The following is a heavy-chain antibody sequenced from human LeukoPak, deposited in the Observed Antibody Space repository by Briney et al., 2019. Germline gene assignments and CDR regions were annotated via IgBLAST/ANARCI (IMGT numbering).Heavy chain of an antibody. J-gene: IGHJ3*02. Sequence: GGSLSLSCAASGFTFSSYWMYWVCQAPGKGLVWVSRINSDGSSTSYADSVKGRFTISRDNAKNTLWLQMNSLGAEDTAVYYCARGPFYIWGQGTMVTVSS. CDR2: INSDGSST. V-gene: IGHV3-74*01. CDR3: ARGPFYI. CDR1: GFTFSSYW.